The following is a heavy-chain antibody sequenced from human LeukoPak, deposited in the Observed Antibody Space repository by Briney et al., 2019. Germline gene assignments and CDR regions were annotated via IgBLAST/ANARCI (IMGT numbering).Heavy chain of an antibody. J-gene: IGHJ4*02. CDR1: GDSMSTGYY. V-gene: IGHV4-38-2*02. D-gene: IGHD3-10*01. CDR2: IYHSGST. Sequence: SETLSLTCTVSGDSMSTGYYWGWIRQPPGKGLEWIGSIYHSGSTNYHPSLRSRVTISVDTSKNHVYLTLNSVAAADTAIYYCAASLWFGVNPEYWGQGTLVTVSS. CDR3: AASLWFGVNPEY.